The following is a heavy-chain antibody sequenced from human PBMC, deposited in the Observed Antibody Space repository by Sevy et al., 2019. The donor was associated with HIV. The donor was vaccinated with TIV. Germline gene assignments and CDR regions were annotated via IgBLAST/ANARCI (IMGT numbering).Heavy chain of an antibody. Sequence: ASVKVSCKASGGTFSSYGISWVRQAPGQGLEWMGGIIPILGTVNYTQKFQGRVTITADESTKTAYMELSSLRSDDTAVYYCARAPSGSQGPGQYFQHWGQGTLVTVSS. V-gene: IGHV1-69*13. D-gene: IGHD1-26*01. J-gene: IGHJ1*01. CDR1: GGTFSSYG. CDR3: ARAPSGSQGPGQYFQH. CDR2: IIPILGTV.